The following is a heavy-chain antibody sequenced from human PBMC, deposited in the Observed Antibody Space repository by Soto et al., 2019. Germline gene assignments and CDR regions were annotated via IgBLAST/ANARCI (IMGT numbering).Heavy chain of an antibody. CDR3: ARDGPRPKAGDDAFDI. D-gene: IGHD1-1*01. CDR1: GFTFSSYS. V-gene: IGHV3-21*01. Sequence: GGSLRLSCAASGFTFSSYSMNWVRQAPGKGLEWVSSISSSSSYIYYADSVKGRFTISRDNAKNSLYLQMNSLRAEDTAVYYCARDGPRPKAGDDAFDIWGQGTMVTVSS. J-gene: IGHJ3*02. CDR2: ISSSSSYI.